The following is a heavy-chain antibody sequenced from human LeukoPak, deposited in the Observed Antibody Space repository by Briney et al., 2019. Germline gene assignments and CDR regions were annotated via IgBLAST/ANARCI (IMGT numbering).Heavy chain of an antibody. Sequence: KPSETLSLTCAVYGGSFSGYYWSWIRQPPGKGLEWIGEINHSGRTNYNPSLKSRVTISVDTSKNQFSLKLSSVTAADTAVYYCARGPPIVVVPAAEYGMDVWGQGTTVTVSS. CDR3: ARGPPIVVVPAAEYGMDV. D-gene: IGHD2-2*01. CDR1: GGSFSGYY. V-gene: IGHV4-34*01. CDR2: INHSGRT. J-gene: IGHJ6*02.